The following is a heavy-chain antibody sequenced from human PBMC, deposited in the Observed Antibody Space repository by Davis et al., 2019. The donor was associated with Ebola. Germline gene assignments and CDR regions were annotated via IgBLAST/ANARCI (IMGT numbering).Heavy chain of an antibody. CDR1: VITFSSYA. CDR2: ISGSGGTT. CDR3: ARVDWPVQFDF. J-gene: IGHJ4*02. D-gene: IGHD3-9*01. V-gene: IGHV3-23*01. Sequence: GGSLRLSCADSVITFSSYAMTWVRQAPGKGLEWVSAISGSGGTTYYAGSVKGRFTVSRDNTKNSLFLQMNSLRDDETAVYYCARVDWPVQFDFWGQGTVVTVSS.